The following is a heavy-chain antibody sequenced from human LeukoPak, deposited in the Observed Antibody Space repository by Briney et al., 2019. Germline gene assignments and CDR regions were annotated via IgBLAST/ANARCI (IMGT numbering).Heavy chain of an antibody. J-gene: IGHJ4*02. D-gene: IGHD4-23*01. CDR3: GVNSDY. CDR1: GFTVSSNY. Sequence: GGSLRLSCAASGFTVSSNYMSWVRQAPGKGLEWVSVIYSGGSIYYAGSVKGRFTISRDNSKNTLYLQMNSLRAEDTAVYYCGVNSDYWGQGTLVTVSS. CDR2: IYSGGSI. V-gene: IGHV3-53*01.